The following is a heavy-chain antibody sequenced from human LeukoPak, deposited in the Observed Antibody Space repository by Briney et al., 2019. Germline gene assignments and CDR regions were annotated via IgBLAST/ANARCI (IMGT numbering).Heavy chain of an antibody. CDR1: GGSISSSSYY. D-gene: IGHD5-12*01. J-gene: IGHJ6*03. Sequence: SETLSLTCTVSGGSISSSSYYWGWIRQPPGKGLEWIGSIYYSGSTYYNPSLKSRVTISVDTSKNQFSLKLSSVTAADTAVYYCARVYSGYDDAENYYYYMDVWGKGTTVTVSS. CDR2: IYYSGST. CDR3: ARVYSGYDDAENYYYYMDV. V-gene: IGHV4-39*07.